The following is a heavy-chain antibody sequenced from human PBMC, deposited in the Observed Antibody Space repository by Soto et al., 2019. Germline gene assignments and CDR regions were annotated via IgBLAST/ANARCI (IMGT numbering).Heavy chain of an antibody. CDR1: GFTFSNAW. J-gene: IGHJ6*02. CDR2: IKSKTDGGTT. D-gene: IGHD6-13*01. CDR3: TTPQYSSSWTYYYYGMDV. Sequence: GSLRLSCAASGFTFSNAWMSWVRQAPGKGLEWVGRIKSKTDGGTTDYAAPVKGRFTISRDDSKNTLYLQMNSLKTEDTAVYYCTTPQYSSSWTYYYYGMDVWGQGTTVTVSS. V-gene: IGHV3-15*01.